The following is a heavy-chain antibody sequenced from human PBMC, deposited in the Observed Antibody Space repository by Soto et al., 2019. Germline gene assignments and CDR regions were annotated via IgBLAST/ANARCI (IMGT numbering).Heavy chain of an antibody. V-gene: IGHV4-34*12. D-gene: IGHD2-8*02. J-gene: IGHJ5*02. Sequence: SETLSLTCAVYGGSFSDYSWNWNWIRQPPGKGLEWIAEIFHDGNTNYSPSLKSRVTISVDKSQNQFSLNVYSVTAADTAVYYCARHEGWTGPDQWGQGTLVTVSS. CDR2: IFHDGNT. CDR1: GGSFSDYSWN. CDR3: ARHEGWTGPDQ.